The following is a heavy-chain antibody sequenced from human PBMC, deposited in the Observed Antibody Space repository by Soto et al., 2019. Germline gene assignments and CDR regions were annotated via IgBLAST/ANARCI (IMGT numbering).Heavy chain of an antibody. V-gene: IGHV5-51*01. CDR3: ARHKYSSSWYRIDDNAFDI. D-gene: IGHD6-13*01. CDR1: GYSFTSYW. CDR2: IYPGDSDT. J-gene: IGHJ3*02. Sequence: PGESLKISCKGSGYSFTSYWIGWVRQMPGKGLEWMGIIYPGDSDTRYSPSFQGQVTISADKSISTAYLQWSSLKASDTAMYYCARHKYSSSWYRIDDNAFDIWGQGTMVTVSS.